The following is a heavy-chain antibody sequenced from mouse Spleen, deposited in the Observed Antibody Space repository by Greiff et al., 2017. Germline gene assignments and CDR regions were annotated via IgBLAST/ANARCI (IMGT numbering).Heavy chain of an antibody. CDR3: ALITGDYAMDY. V-gene: IGHV8-12*01. CDR2: PYWDDDN. J-gene: IGHJ4*01. CDR1: GFSLSTSGMG. Sequence: QVTLKVSGPGILQSSQTLSLTCSFSGFSLSTSGMGVSWIRQPSGKGLEWLAHPYWDDDNCYNPSLNSPLTISNDTSRNQVFLKSTSVDAADTATYYCALITGDYAMDYWGQGTSVTVSS. D-gene: IGHD2-4*01.